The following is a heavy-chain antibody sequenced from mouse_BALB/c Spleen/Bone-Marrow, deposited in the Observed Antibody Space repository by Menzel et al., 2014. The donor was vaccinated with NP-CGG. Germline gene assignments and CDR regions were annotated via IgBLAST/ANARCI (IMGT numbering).Heavy chain of an antibody. CDR1: GYTFTDYW. V-gene: IGHV1-69*01. Sequence: VQLQQSGAELVMPGASVKMSCKASGYTFTDYWMHWVKQRPGQGLEWIGAIETSDSYTSYNQKFKGKATLTVDESSSTAYMQLSSLTSEDSAVYYCARSAGYWYFDVWGAGTTVTVSS. D-gene: IGHD1-2*01. J-gene: IGHJ1*01. CDR3: ARSAGYWYFDV. CDR2: IETSDSYT.